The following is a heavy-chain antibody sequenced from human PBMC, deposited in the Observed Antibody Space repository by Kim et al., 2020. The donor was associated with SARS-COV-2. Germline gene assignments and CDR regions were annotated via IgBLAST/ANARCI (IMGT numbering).Heavy chain of an antibody. Sequence: SVKVSCKASGYTFSNIKIHWVRQAPGQGLEWMGWIHAANGKTIYSEKFHDRITITTDTSASTAYLELGSLRSEDTAVYYCARDEADWGQGTLVTVSS. D-gene: IGHD6-13*01. J-gene: IGHJ4*02. CDR3: ARDEAD. CDR1: GYTFSNIK. V-gene: IGHV1-3*01. CDR2: IHAANGKT.